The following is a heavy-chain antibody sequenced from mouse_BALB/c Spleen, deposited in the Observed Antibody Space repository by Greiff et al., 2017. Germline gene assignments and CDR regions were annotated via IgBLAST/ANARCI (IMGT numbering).Heavy chain of an antibody. J-gene: IGHJ1*01. Sequence: QVQLKESGAELVRPGASVTLSCKASGYTFTDYEMHWVKQTPVHGLEWIGAIDPETGGTAYNQKFKGKATLTADKSSSTAYMELRSLTSEDSAVYYCTREGLRWWYFDVWGAGTTVTVSS. CDR2: IDPETGGT. D-gene: IGHD1-1*01. CDR3: TREGLRWWYFDV. V-gene: IGHV1-15*01. CDR1: GYTFTDYE.